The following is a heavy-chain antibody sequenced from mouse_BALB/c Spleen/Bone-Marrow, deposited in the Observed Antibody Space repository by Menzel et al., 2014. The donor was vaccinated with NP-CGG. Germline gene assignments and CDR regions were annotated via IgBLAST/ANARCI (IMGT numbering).Heavy chain of an antibody. CDR2: INPSNGRT. V-gene: IGHV1S81*02. J-gene: IGHJ4*01. CDR3: ARTYGDSPYYYGIDY. CDR1: GYTFTSYW. Sequence: QVQLQQSGVDLVKPGTSVKLSCKTSGYTFTSYWMHWVKQRPGQGLEWIGEINPSNGRTNYNEKFKNKATLTVDKSSSTAYMQLSSLTLQDAAVYFLARTYGDSPYYYGIDYWGQGTPVTVSS. D-gene: IGHD2-13*01.